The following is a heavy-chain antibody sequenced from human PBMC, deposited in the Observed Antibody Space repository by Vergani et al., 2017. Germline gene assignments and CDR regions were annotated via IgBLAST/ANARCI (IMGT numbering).Heavy chain of an antibody. J-gene: IGHJ6*03. Sequence: EVQLVESGGGLVQPGGSLRLSCAASGFTVSSNYMSWVRQAPGKGLEWVSVIYSGGSTYYADSVKGRFTISRDNSKNTLYLQMNSLRAEDTAVYYCARAAWDXVVVPAAPYYYYYYYMDVWGKGTTVTVSS. D-gene: IGHD2-2*01. CDR1: GFTVSSNY. CDR2: IYSGGST. CDR3: ARAAWDXVVVPAAPYYYYYYYMDV. V-gene: IGHV3-66*02.